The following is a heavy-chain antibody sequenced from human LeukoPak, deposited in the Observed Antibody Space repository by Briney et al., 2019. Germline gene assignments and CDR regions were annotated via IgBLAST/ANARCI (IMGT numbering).Heavy chain of an antibody. CDR1: GFTFSSYS. J-gene: IGHJ4*02. Sequence: GGSLRLSCTASGFTFSSYSMNWVRQAPGKGLEWVSSISSSSSYIYYADSVKGRFTISRDNAKNSLYLQMNSLRAEDTAVYYCARDAGAGFDYWGQGTLVTVSS. CDR2: ISSSSSYI. D-gene: IGHD6-13*01. CDR3: ARDAGAGFDY. V-gene: IGHV3-21*06.